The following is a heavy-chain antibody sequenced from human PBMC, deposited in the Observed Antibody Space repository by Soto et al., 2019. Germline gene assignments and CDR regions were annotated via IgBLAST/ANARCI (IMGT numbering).Heavy chain of an antibody. Sequence: VGSLRLSCAAPGFTVSSDYMSWVRQAPGKGLEWVSVIYSGGSTYYADSVKGRFTISRDNSKNTLYLQMNSPRAEDTAVYYCAREYYDSSGHPSGLDYWGQGTLVTVSS. CDR2: IYSGGST. CDR3: AREYYDSSGHPSGLDY. CDR1: GFTVSSDY. J-gene: IGHJ4*02. V-gene: IGHV3-53*01. D-gene: IGHD3-22*01.